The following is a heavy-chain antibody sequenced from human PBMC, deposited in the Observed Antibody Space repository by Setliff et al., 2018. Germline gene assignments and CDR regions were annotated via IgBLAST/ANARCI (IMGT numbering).Heavy chain of an antibody. CDR3: ARLSQGDGYNYRYYFDY. D-gene: IGHD1-1*01. CDR1: GGSIRSSSYY. V-gene: IGHV4-39*01. J-gene: IGHJ4*02. CDR2: IYYSGST. Sequence: LSLTCTVSGGSIRSSSYYWGWIRQPPGKGLEWIGSIYYSGSTYYNPSLKSRVTISVDTSKNQFSLKLSSVTAADTAVYYCARLSQGDGYNYRYYFDYWGQGTLVTVSS.